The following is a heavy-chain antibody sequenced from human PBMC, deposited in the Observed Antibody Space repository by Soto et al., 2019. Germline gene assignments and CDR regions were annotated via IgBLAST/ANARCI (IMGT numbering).Heavy chain of an antibody. J-gene: IGHJ4*02. CDR3: AKDRHGYGSSWYKFEY. CDR2: IWFDGSNK. Sequence: PGGSLRLCCAASGSIFTGYGMHWVRQAPGKGLEWVAVIWFDGSNKYYADSVKGRFTISRDNSKNTLYLQMSSLRAEDTALFYCAKDRHGYGSSWYKFEYWGPGTLVTVSS. V-gene: IGHV3-33*06. CDR1: GSIFTGYG. D-gene: IGHD6-13*01.